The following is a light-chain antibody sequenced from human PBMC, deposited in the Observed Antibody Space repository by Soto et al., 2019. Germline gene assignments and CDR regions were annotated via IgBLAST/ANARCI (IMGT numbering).Light chain of an antibody. CDR2: DVS. Sequence: QSALTQPPSASGSPGQSVTISCTGTSSDVGGYNYVSWYQQHPGKAPKLMIYDVSKRPSGVPDRFSGSKSGNTASLTVSGLQAEDEADYYCISYAGSNNFAVFGGGTQLTVL. V-gene: IGLV2-8*01. CDR1: SSDVGGYNY. CDR3: ISYAGSNNFAV. J-gene: IGLJ7*01.